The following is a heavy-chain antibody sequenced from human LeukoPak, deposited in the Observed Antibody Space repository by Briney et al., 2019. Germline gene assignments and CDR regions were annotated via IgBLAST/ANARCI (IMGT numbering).Heavy chain of an antibody. V-gene: IGHV3-23*01. CDR1: GFTFRTYA. CDR3: AKVPYYDILTGLYYFDY. CDR2: ISGSGGST. D-gene: IGHD3-9*01. J-gene: IGHJ4*02. Sequence: GGSLRLSCAASGFTFRTYAMSWVRQAPGKGLEWVSAISGSGGSTYYADSVKGRFTISRDNSKNTLYLRMNSLRAEDTAVYYCAKVPYYDILTGLYYFDYWGQGTLVTVSS.